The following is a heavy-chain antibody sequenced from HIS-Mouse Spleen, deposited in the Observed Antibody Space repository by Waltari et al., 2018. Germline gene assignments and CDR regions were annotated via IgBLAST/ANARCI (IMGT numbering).Heavy chain of an antibody. Sequence: QVQLQQWGAGLLKPLETLSLTCAVYGGSFSGYYWSWIRQPPGKGLEWIGEIKHSGSTNYNPALKSRVTISVDTSKNQFSLKLSSVTAADTAVYYCARVNSSFDYWGQGTLVTVSS. CDR1: GGSFSGYY. V-gene: IGHV4-34*01. CDR3: ARVNSSFDY. CDR2: IKHSGST. J-gene: IGHJ4*02. D-gene: IGHD6-13*01.